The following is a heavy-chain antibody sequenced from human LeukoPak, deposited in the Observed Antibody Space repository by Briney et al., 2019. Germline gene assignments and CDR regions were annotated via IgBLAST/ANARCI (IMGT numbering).Heavy chain of an antibody. CDR2: ISASGRTM. J-gene: IGHJ3*02. Sequence: GGSLRLSCAASGFTFSSYEMNWARQAPGKGLEWLSYISASGRTMYYTDSVKGRFTISRDNAKNSLYLQMNSLRAEDTAVYYCARVPAGVIGMKDAFDIWGQGTMVTVSS. V-gene: IGHV3-48*03. CDR1: GFTFSSYE. CDR3: ARVPAGVIGMKDAFDI. D-gene: IGHD3-16*02.